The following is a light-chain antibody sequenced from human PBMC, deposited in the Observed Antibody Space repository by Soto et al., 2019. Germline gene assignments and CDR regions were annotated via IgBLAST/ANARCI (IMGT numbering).Light chain of an antibody. CDR1: QSISSW. Sequence: DIQMTQSPSTLSASVGDRVTITCRASQSISSWLAWYQQKPGKAPKLLIYKASSLESGVPSRFSGSGSGTEFTLTISSLQPDDLATYYCQQYNSYLYTFGHGTKLEIK. CDR3: QQYNSYLYT. J-gene: IGKJ2*01. V-gene: IGKV1-5*03. CDR2: KAS.